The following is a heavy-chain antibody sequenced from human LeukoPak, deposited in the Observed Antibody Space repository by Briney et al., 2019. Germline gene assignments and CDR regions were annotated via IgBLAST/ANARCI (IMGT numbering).Heavy chain of an antibody. V-gene: IGHV4-34*01. D-gene: IGHD3-22*01. CDR1: GGSFSGYY. CDR3: ARASSIRRMIVVVKDAFDI. Sequence: PSETLSLTCAVYGGSFSGYYWSWIRQPPGKGLEWIGEINHSGSTNYNPSLKSRVTISVDTSKNQFSLKLGSVTAADTAVYYCARASSIRRMIVVVKDAFDIWGQGTMVTVSS. CDR2: INHSGST. J-gene: IGHJ3*02.